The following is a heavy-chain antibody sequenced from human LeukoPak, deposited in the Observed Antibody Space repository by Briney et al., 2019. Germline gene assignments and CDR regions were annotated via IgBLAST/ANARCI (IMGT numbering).Heavy chain of an antibody. Sequence: SQTLSLTCTVSGGSISSGSYYWSWIRQPAGKGLEWIGRIYTSGSTNYNPSLKSQVTISVDTSKNQFSLKLSSVTAADTAVYYCASIAAADPYYFDYWGQGTLVTVSS. CDR1: GGSISSGSYY. J-gene: IGHJ4*02. D-gene: IGHD6-13*01. CDR2: IYTSGST. CDR3: ASIAAADPYYFDY. V-gene: IGHV4-61*02.